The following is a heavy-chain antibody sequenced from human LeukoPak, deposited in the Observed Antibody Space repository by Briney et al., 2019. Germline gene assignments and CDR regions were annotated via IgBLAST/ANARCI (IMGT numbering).Heavy chain of an antibody. Sequence: SETLSLTCTVSGGSINSINDYWAWIRQPPGKGLEWIGTIYYSGSTYYSPSLKSRVTISVDTSKNQFSVKLHSLTAADTAMYYCARDPWERLSRWFDPWGQGTLVTVSS. V-gene: IGHV4-39*07. CDR3: ARDPWERLSRWFDP. J-gene: IGHJ5*02. D-gene: IGHD1-1*01. CDR1: GGSINSINDY. CDR2: IYYSGST.